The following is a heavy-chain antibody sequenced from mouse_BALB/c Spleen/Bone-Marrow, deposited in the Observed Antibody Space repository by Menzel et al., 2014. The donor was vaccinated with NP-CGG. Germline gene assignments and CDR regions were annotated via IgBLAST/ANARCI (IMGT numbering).Heavy chain of an antibody. CDR3: TSYDGYYYWYFDV. J-gene: IGHJ1*01. Sequence: DVMLVESGGGLVQPGGSLKLSCAASGFDFSRYWMSWVRQAPGKGLEWIGEINPDSSTINYTPSLKDKFIISRDNAKNTLYLQMDKVRSEDTALYYCTSYDGYYYWYFDVWGAGTTVTVSS. V-gene: IGHV4-1*02. CDR2: INPDSSTI. CDR1: GFDFSRYW. D-gene: IGHD2-3*01.